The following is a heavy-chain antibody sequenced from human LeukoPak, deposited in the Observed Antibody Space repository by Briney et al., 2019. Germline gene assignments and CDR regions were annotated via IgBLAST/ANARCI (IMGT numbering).Heavy chain of an antibody. CDR1: GYTFTSYD. J-gene: IGHJ6*03. CDR3: ARVGSSSWHYYYYYYMDV. V-gene: IGHV1-8*01. CDR2: MNPNSGNT. D-gene: IGHD6-13*01. Sequence: ASVKVSCKASGYTFTSYDINWVRQATGQGLEWMGWMNPNSGNTGYAQKFQGRVTMTRNTSISTAYMELSSLRSEDTAVYYCARVGSSSWHYYYYYYMDVWGKGTTVTVSS.